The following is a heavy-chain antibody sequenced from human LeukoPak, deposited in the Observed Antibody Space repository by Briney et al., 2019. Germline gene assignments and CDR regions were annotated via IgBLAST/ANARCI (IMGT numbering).Heavy chain of an antibody. CDR1: GFPFSNAW. V-gene: IGHV3-15*01. Sequence: AESLRLPCSASGFPFSNAWMRWVRQAPGKGLEWVGCIKSKNDGGPPDYAPPVKGTFTNSRDDSINTLFQQMNSLKAEVSAVYYCATDLSQGLVSPIYCHYGRDVWGKGTTVTVPS. J-gene: IGHJ6*04. D-gene: IGHD6-19*01. CDR3: ATDLSQGLVSPIYCHYGRDV. CDR2: IKSKNDGGPP.